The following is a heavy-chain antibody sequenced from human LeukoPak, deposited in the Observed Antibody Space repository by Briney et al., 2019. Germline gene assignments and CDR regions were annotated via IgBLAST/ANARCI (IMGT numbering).Heavy chain of an antibody. V-gene: IGHV3-23*01. CDR3: AKELKIAPAGTVGFDI. D-gene: IGHD6-13*01. Sequence: GGSLRLSCAASGFTFSSYPMSWVRQAPGKGLEWVSAISDSGGSTYYADSVKGRFTISRDNSKNTLYLQMSSLRAEDTAVYYCAKELKIAPAGTVGFDIWGQGTMVSVSS. CDR2: ISDSGGST. J-gene: IGHJ3*02. CDR1: GFTFSSYP.